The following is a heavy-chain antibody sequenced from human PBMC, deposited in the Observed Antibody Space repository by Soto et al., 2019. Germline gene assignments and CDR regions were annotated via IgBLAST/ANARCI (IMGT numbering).Heavy chain of an antibody. CDR2: IYYSGST. CDR1: GGSISSYY. CDR3: ARTMGQQGWFDP. J-gene: IGHJ5*02. Sequence: SETLSLTCTVSGGSISSYYWSWIRQPPGKGLEWIGYIYYSGSTNYNPSLKSRVTISVDTSKNQFSLKLSSVTAADTAVYYCARTMGQQGWFDPWGQGTLVTVSS. V-gene: IGHV4-59*08. D-gene: IGHD2-8*01.